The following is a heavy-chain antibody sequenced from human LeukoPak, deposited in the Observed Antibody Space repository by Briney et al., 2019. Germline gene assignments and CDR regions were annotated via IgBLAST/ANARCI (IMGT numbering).Heavy chain of an antibody. CDR3: ARGSTLGYCSSTSCLRFDP. CDR2: ISAYNGNT. Sequence: GASVKVSCKASGYTFTSYGISWVRQAPGQGLEWMGWISAYNGNTNYAQKLQGRVTMTTETSTSTAYMELRSLRSDDTAVYYCARGSTLGYCSSTSCLRFDPWGQGTLVTVSS. CDR1: GYTFTSYG. J-gene: IGHJ5*02. D-gene: IGHD2-2*01. V-gene: IGHV1-18*01.